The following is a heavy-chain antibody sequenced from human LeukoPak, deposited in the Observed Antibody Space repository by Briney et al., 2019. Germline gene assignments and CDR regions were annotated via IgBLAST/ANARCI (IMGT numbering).Heavy chain of an antibody. CDR2: VYNSVST. Sequence: SETLSLTCDVSGYSISSGYYWGWIRQPPGKGLEWIGSVYNSVSTYYNPSVKSRVTISVDTSTNQVSLKLTSVTAAETAVYYRARHATSSDVIVAPARGYFDYWGQGILVTVSS. V-gene: IGHV4-38-2*01. CDR1: GYSISSGYY. J-gene: IGHJ4*02. CDR3: ARHATSSDVIVAPARGYFDY. D-gene: IGHD6-13*01.